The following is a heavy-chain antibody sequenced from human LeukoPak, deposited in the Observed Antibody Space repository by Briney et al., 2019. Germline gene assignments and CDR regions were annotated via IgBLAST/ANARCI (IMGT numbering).Heavy chain of an antibody. CDR3: ARDRDGYNFIDY. D-gene: IGHD5-24*01. V-gene: IGHV4-30-4*08. CDR1: GDSISSGNYY. CDR2: IYYSGST. J-gene: IGHJ4*02. Sequence: SQTLSLTCNVSGDSISSGNYYWSWIRQPPGKGLEWIGYIYYSGSTYYNPSLKSRITISVDTSKNQFSLKLSSVTAADTAVYYCARDRDGYNFIDYWGQGTLVTVSS.